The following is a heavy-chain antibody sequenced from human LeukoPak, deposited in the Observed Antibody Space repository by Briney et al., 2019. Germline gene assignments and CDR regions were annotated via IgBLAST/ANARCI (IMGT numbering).Heavy chain of an antibody. CDR1: GFTFSDYY. CDR3: ARGGGYQLSQRGYYYYSMDV. CDR2: ISSSGSTI. D-gene: IGHD2-2*01. V-gene: IGHV3-11*01. J-gene: IGHJ6*03. Sequence: GGSLRLSCAASGFTFSDYYMSWLRQAPGKGLEWVSYISSSGSTIYYADSVKGRFTISRDNAKNSLYLQMNSLRAEDTAVYYCARGGGYQLSQRGYYYYSMDVWGKGTTVTISS.